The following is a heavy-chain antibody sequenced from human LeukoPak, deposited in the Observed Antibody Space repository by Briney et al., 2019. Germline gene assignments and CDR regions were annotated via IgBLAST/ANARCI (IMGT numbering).Heavy chain of an antibody. V-gene: IGHV4-30-4*08. CDR1: GGSISSGDYY. CDR2: IYYSGST. Sequence: PSQTLSLTCTVSGGSISSGDYYWSWIRQPPGKGLEWIGYIYYSGSTNYNPSLKSRVTISVDTSKNQFSLKLSSVTAADTAVYYCASLPPIAGYSSSLYWFDPWGQGTLVTVPS. J-gene: IGHJ5*02. D-gene: IGHD6-13*01. CDR3: ASLPPIAGYSSSLYWFDP.